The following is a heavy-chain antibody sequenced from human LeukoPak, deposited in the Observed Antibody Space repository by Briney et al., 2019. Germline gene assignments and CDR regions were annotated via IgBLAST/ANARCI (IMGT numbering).Heavy chain of an antibody. V-gene: IGHV4-34*01. CDR1: GGSFSGYY. Sequence: SETLSLTCAVYGGSFSGYYWSWIRQPPGKGLEWIGEINHSVGTNYNPSLKSRVTISVDKSKNQFSLKLSSVTAADTAVYYCARDTDILTGALNYYYYMDVWGKGTTVTVSS. J-gene: IGHJ6*03. D-gene: IGHD3-9*01. CDR3: ARDTDILTGALNYYYYMDV. CDR2: INHSVGT.